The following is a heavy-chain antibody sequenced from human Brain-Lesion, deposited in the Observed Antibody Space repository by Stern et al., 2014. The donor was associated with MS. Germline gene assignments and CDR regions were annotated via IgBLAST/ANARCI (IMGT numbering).Heavy chain of an antibody. CDR1: GFTFSNYG. CDR3: AKLHPPITMVRGYFDY. CDR2: ISYDGSNQ. J-gene: IGHJ4*02. V-gene: IGHV3-30*18. Sequence: VQLEESGGGVVQPGRSRRLSCAASGFTFSNYGMHWVRQAPGKGLEWVAVISYDGSNQDYADSVKVRFTISRDNSKNTLYLQMNSLRAEDTAVYYCAKLHPPITMVRGYFDYWGQGTLVTVSS. D-gene: IGHD3-10*01.